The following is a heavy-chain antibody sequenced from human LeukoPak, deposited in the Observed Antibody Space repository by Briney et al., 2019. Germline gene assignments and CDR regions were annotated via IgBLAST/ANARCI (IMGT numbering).Heavy chain of an antibody. D-gene: IGHD1-7*01. CDR1: GYSFTSYW. V-gene: IGHV5-51*01. Sequence: GESLKISCKGSGYSFTSYWIGWVRQMPGEGLEWMGIIYPGDSDTRYSPSFQGQVTISADKSISTAYLLWSSLKASDTAMYYCARWATADNWNYCFDYWGQGTLVTVSS. CDR3: ARWATADNWNYCFDY. J-gene: IGHJ4*02. CDR2: IYPGDSDT.